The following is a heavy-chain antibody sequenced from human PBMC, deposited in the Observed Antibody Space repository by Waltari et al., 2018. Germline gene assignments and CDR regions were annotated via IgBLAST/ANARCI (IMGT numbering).Heavy chain of an antibody. Sequence: EEQLVESGGGLIQPGESLRVSCAVSGFTFSRYWMNWVRQGPGKGLVWGARINSDGSDTSYADSVKGRFTISRDNAKNTVYLQMKSLRVEDTAVYYCARMARKTYSSPVAGRDYYYGMDVWGLGTKVTVSS. CDR2: INSDGSDT. J-gene: IGHJ6*02. CDR1: GFTFSRYW. V-gene: IGHV3-74*01. CDR3: ARMARKTYSSPVAGRDYYYGMDV. D-gene: IGHD6-13*01.